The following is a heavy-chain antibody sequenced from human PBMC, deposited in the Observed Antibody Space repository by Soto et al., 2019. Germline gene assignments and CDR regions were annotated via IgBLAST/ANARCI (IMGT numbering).Heavy chain of an antibody. Sequence: ASVKVSCRVSGYTLTELSMHWVRQAPGKWLEWRGGFDPEDGETIYAQKLHGRVTITEDTSTDTAYMELSSLRSEDTAVYYCAPGTQFYDLSSGYYLCNWDQGALVTVSA. CDR1: GYTLTELS. D-gene: IGHD3-3*01. CDR3: APGTQFYDLSSGYYLCN. V-gene: IGHV1-24*01. J-gene: IGHJ1*01. CDR2: FDPEDGET.